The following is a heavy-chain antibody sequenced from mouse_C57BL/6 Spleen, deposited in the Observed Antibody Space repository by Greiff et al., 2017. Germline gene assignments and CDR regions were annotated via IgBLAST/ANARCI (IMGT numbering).Heavy chain of an antibody. V-gene: IGHV1-82*01. Sequence: QVQLQQSGPELVKPGASVKISCKASGYAFSSSWMNWVKQRPGKGLEWIGRIYPGDGDTNYNGKFKGKATLTAAKSSSTAYMQLSSLTSEDSAVYFCARCPSYDVYAMDYWGQGTSVTVSS. J-gene: IGHJ4*01. CDR3: ARCPSYDVYAMDY. CDR1: GYAFSSSW. CDR2: IYPGDGDT. D-gene: IGHD2-3*01.